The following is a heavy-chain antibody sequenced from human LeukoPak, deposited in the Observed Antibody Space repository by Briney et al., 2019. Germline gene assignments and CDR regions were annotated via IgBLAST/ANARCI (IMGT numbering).Heavy chain of an antibody. J-gene: IGHJ4*02. D-gene: IGHD1-1*01. V-gene: IGHV1-18*01. Sequence: ASVKVSCKAPGYTFTNYGISWVRQAPGQGLEWMGWISGYNGKTNYVQKFRGRVAMTADTSTSTVYMELRSLRSDDTAVYYCARDIATVQHQDWGQGTLVTVSS. CDR3: ARDIATVQHQD. CDR1: GYTFTNYG. CDR2: ISGYNGKT.